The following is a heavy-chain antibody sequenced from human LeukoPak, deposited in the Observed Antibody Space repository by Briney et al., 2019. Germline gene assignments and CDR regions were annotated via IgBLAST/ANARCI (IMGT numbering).Heavy chain of an antibody. D-gene: IGHD3-10*01. Sequence: GASVKVSCKASGYTFTGYYMHWVRQAPGQGLEWMGWINPNSGGTNYAQKFQGWVTMTRDTSITTVYMELTSLKSDDTAVYYCARDRTTMIRGVTLPLNYFDYWGQGTLVTVSS. V-gene: IGHV1-2*04. CDR2: INPNSGGT. CDR1: GYTFTGYY. J-gene: IGHJ4*02. CDR3: ARDRTTMIRGVTLPLNYFDY.